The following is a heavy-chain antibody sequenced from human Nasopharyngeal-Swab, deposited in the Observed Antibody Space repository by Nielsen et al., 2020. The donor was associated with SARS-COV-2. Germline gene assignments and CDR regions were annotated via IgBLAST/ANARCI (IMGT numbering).Heavy chain of an antibody. CDR2: IYYSGST. V-gene: IGHV4-39*01. CDR1: GGSISSSSYY. Sequence: SETLSLTCTVSGGSISSSSYYWGWIRQPPGKGLEWIGSIYYSGSTYYNPSLKSRVSISVDTSKNQFSLKLSSVTAADTAVYYCARHYLPRGSYHGVDYWGQGTLVTVSS. D-gene: IGHD1-26*01. CDR3: ARHYLPRGSYHGVDY. J-gene: IGHJ4*02.